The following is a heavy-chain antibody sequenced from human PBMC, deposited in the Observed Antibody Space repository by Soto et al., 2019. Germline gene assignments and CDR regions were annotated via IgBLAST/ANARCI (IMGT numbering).Heavy chain of an antibody. CDR1: GFTFSSYW. J-gene: IGHJ4*02. CDR2: IKSDGTRT. Sequence: PGGSLILSCVASGFTFSSYWMHWVRQAPGKGLVWVSRIKSDGTRTDYADSVKGRFTVSRDNAKDTLYLQMNSLRAEDTAVYFCARGGMSGGLRGLDYWGQGTLVTGSS. D-gene: IGHD3-3*01. V-gene: IGHV3-74*01. CDR3: ARGGMSGGLRGLDY.